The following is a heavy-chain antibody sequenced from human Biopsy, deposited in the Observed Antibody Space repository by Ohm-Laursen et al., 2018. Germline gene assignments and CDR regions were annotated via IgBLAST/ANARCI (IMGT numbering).Heavy chain of an antibody. CDR1: GFSFSDYY. CDR2: ISSSGRTM. CDR3: ATTRSFDN. V-gene: IGHV3-11*01. D-gene: IGHD5-24*01. Sequence: SPRLSCTASGFSFSDYYMIWIRQAPGKGLEWVSYISSSGRTMYYADSVKGRFTISRDNANKSLYLQMNSLRAEDTAVYYCATTRSFDNWGQGTLVTISS. J-gene: IGHJ4*02.